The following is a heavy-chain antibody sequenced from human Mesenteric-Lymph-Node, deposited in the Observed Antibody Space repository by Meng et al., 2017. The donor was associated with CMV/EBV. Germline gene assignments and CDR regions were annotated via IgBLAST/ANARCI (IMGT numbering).Heavy chain of an antibody. V-gene: IGHV3-15*01. D-gene: IGHD6-19*01. CDR3: ADGLHSNGWDY. J-gene: IGHJ4*02. CDR2: ISSKTDGETT. Sequence: GGSLRLSCAASGLPFSNAWMSWVRQAPGKGLEWVGLISSKTDGETTDYAAPVRGGFTILRDDSKNTVYLQMDSLKTEDTAVYYCADGLHSNGWDYWGQGALVTVSS. CDR1: GLPFSNAW.